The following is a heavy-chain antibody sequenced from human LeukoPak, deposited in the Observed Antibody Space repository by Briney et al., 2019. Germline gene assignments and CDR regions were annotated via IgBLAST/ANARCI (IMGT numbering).Heavy chain of an antibody. D-gene: IGHD2-8*01. CDR3: ATRYCTIPACRASSYHCMDN. Sequence: GGSLRLSCAASGFIFSSYWMTWVRQAPGKGLEWVANIKQDGSEAYYVDSVKGRFTVSRDNAKNSLCLQLNSLGAEDTAVYYCATRYCTIPACRASSYHCMDNWGKGTTVTVSS. CDR1: GFIFSSYW. CDR2: IKQDGSEA. V-gene: IGHV3-7*01. J-gene: IGHJ6*03.